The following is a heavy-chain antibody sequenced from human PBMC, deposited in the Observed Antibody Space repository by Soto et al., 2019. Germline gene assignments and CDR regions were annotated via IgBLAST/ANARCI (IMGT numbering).Heavy chain of an antibody. CDR3: AREHPDAWFDP. Sequence: EVQLVESGGGLVQPGGSLRLSCAASGFTVSSNYMSWVRQAPGKGLEWVSVIYSGGSTYYADSVKGSFTISRDNSKNTLYLQMNSLRAEDTAVYYCAREHPDAWFDPWGQGTLVTVSS. J-gene: IGHJ5*02. CDR2: IYSGGST. CDR1: GFTVSSNY. V-gene: IGHV3-66*01.